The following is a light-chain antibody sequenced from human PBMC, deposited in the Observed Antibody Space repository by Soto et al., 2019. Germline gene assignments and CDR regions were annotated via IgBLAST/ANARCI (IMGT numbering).Light chain of an antibody. CDR3: QQYSNTPYT. J-gene: IGKJ3*01. CDR2: WAS. CDR1: RSILSTSNNRNY. V-gene: IGKV4-1*01. Sequence: DTVMTQSPDSLAVSLGERATINCRSSRSILSTSNNRNYLAWYQQKPGQPPKLLVYWASTRESGVPDRFGGSGSGTDFTLTISSLQAEDVAVYYCQQYSNTPYTFGPGTKVEIK.